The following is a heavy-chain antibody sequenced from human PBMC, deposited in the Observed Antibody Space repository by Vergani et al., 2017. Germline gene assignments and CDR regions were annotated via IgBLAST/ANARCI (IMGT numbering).Heavy chain of an antibody. CDR3: ASGPXSVVVPAAPFSMDV. J-gene: IGHJ6*03. CDR1: GGSISSGSYY. CDR2: IYTSGST. D-gene: IGHD2-2*01. Sequence: QVQLQESGPGLVKPSQTLTLTCTVSGGSISSGSYYWSWIRQPAGKGLEWIGRIYTSGSTNYNPSLKSRVTMSVDTSKNQFSLKLSSVTAADTAVYYCASGPXSVVVPAAPFSMDVWGKGTTVTVSS. V-gene: IGHV4-61*02.